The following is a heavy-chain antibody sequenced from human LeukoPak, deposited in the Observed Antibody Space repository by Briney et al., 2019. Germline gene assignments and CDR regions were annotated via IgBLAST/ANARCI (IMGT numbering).Heavy chain of an antibody. J-gene: IGHJ2*01. D-gene: IGHD4-11*01. Sequence: GESLKISCKASGYSFTNYWIGWVRQMPGKGLEWIGIFYPGDSDTKYSPSFQGQVTISAGKSISTTYLQWSSLKASDTAIYYCARRGDYGNNWYFDLWGRGTLVTVSS. V-gene: IGHV5-51*01. CDR2: FYPGDSDT. CDR3: ARRGDYGNNWYFDL. CDR1: GYSFTNYW.